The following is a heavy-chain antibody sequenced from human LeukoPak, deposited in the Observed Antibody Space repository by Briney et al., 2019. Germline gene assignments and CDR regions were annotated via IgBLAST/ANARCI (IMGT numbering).Heavy chain of an antibody. D-gene: IGHD5-18*01. J-gene: IGHJ4*02. CDR1: GGSISSGGYS. CDR3: ARALGYGFYFDY. CDR2: IYHSGST. V-gene: IGHV4-30-2*01. Sequence: SETLSLTCAVSGGSISSGGYSWSWIRQPPGKGLEWIGYIYHSGSTYYNPSLKSRVTISVDRSKNQFSLKLSSVTAAGTAVYYCARALGYGFYFDYWGQGTLVTVSS.